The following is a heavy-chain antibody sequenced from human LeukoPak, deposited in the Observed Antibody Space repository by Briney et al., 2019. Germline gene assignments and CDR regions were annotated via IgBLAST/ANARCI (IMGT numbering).Heavy chain of an antibody. CDR2: INHSGST. Sequence: SETLSLTCAVYGGSFSGYYWGWIRQPPGKGLEWIGEINHSGSTNYNPSPKSRVTISVDTSKNQFSLKLSSVTAADTAVYYCAGIAVAGTVNFDYWGQGTLVTVSS. CDR3: AGIAVAGTVNFDY. D-gene: IGHD6-19*01. J-gene: IGHJ4*02. V-gene: IGHV4-34*01. CDR1: GGSFSGYY.